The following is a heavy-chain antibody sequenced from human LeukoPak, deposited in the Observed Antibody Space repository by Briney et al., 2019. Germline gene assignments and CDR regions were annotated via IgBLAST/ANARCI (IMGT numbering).Heavy chain of an antibody. CDR2: IIPIFGTA. CDR1: GGTFSSYA. D-gene: IGHD3-22*01. J-gene: IGHJ4*02. CDR3: ARVKHTYYYDSSSYLD. V-gene: IGHV1-69*05. Sequence: SVKVSCKGSGGTFSSYAISWVRQAPGQGLEWMGGIIPIFGTANYAQKFQGRVAITTDESTSTAYMELSSLRSEDTAVYYCARVKHTYYYDSSSYLDWGQGTLVTVSS.